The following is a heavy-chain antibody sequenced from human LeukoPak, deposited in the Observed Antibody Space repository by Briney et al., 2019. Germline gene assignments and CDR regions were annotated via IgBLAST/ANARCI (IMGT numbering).Heavy chain of an antibody. Sequence: PSETLSLTCTVSGGSISSSSYYWGWIRQPPGKGLEWIGSIYYSGSTYYNPSLKSRVTISVDTSKNQFSLKLSSVTAADTAVYYCARVPRRDGGRIDYWGQGTLVTVSS. CDR2: IYYSGST. D-gene: IGHD5-24*01. CDR3: ARVPRRDGGRIDY. V-gene: IGHV4-39*07. J-gene: IGHJ4*02. CDR1: GGSISSSSYY.